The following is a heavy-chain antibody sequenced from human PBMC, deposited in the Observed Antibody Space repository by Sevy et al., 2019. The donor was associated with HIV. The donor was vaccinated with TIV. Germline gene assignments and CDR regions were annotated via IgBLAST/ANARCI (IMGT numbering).Heavy chain of an antibody. V-gene: IGHV3-7*01. Sequence: GGSPRLSCEASGFTFSSYEMNWVRQAPGKGLEWVATMKEDGSDKDYVDSVKGRFTISRDNAKNSLYLQMNSLRAEDTAVYYCVREGVGGYSYSLDCWGQGTLVTVSS. CDR3: VREGVGGYSYSLDC. D-gene: IGHD5-18*01. CDR1: GFTFSSYE. J-gene: IGHJ4*02. CDR2: MKEDGSDK.